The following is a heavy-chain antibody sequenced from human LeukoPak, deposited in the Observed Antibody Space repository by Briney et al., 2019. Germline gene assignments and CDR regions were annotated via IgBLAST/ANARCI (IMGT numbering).Heavy chain of an antibody. D-gene: IGHD3-22*01. CDR1: GYTLTSYG. Sequence: ASVKVSCKASGYTLTSYGISWVRQAPGQGLEWMGWISAYNGNTNYAQKLQGRVTMTTDTSTSTAYMELRSLRSDDTAVYYCARARTYYYDRSGSPYNWFDPWGQGTLVTVSS. J-gene: IGHJ5*02. V-gene: IGHV1-18*01. CDR3: ARARTYYYDRSGSPYNWFDP. CDR2: ISAYNGNT.